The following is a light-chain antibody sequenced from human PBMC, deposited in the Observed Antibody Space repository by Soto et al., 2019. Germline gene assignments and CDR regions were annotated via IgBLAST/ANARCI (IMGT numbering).Light chain of an antibody. J-gene: IGKJ2*01. CDR2: GAS. V-gene: IGKV1-39*01. CDR1: QSIGDH. Sequence: IQMTQSPSSLSASVGDRVSITCRASQSIGDHLNWYQQKPGKAPNLLIYGASSLQSGVPSRFSGSGSGTDCTLTITSLQPEDLATYYCQQFHTTPTFGQGTKLEIK. CDR3: QQFHTTPT.